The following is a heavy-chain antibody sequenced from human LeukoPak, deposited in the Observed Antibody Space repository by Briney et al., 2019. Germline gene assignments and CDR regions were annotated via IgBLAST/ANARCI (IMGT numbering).Heavy chain of an antibody. V-gene: IGHV1-8*02. J-gene: IGHJ6*02. CDR3: ARGAFSSSWNYHYGMDV. D-gene: IGHD6-13*01. CDR1: GYTFTSYG. Sequence: ASVKVSCKASGYTFTSYGISWVRQATGQGLEWMGWMNPNSGNTGYAQKFQGRVTMTRNTSISTAYMELSSLRSEDTAVYYCARGAFSSSWNYHYGMDVWGQGTTVTVSS. CDR2: MNPNSGNT.